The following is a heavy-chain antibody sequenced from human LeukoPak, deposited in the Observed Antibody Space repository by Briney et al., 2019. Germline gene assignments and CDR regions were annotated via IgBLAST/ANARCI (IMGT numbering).Heavy chain of an antibody. J-gene: IGHJ4*02. CDR1: GFPFSGYW. CDR3: SRSLDY. Sequence: PGGSLRLSCAASGFPFSGYWMDGVRQAPGKGMEWVANIKQDGSEQFYADSVKGRFTISRDNAKNSLYLEMKSLRAEDTAVYYCSRSLDYWGRGALVTVSS. V-gene: IGHV3-7*01. CDR2: IKQDGSEQ.